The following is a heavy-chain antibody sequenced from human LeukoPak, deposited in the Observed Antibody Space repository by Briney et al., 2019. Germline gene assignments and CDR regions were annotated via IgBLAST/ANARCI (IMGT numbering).Heavy chain of an antibody. D-gene: IGHD4-17*01. V-gene: IGHV4-39*07. Sequence: KSSETLSLTCAVYGGSFSSYYWGWIRQPPGKGLEWIGSIYYSGSTYYNPSLKSRVTISVDTSKNQFSLKLSSVTAADTAVYYCASRYGAKPDYWGQGTLVTVSS. CDR3: ASRYGAKPDY. CDR1: GGSFSSYY. J-gene: IGHJ4*02. CDR2: IYYSGST.